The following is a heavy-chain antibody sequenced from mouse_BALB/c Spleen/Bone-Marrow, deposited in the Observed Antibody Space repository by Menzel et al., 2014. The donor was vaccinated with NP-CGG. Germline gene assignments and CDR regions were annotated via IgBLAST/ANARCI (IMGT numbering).Heavy chain of an antibody. CDR1: GYTFTNYW. V-gene: IGHV1-69*02. CDR3: ARGRTTVVSDY. J-gene: IGHJ2*02. D-gene: IGHD1-1*01. CDR2: IEPSDSYT. Sequence: VQLQESGAEVVKPGASVKVSCKASGYTFTNYWMQWVKQRPGQGLEWIGEIEPSDSYTNYNQDFKGKATLTVDKSSSTAYTQLSSLTSEDSAVYYGARGRTTVVSDYWGQGTSLTVSS.